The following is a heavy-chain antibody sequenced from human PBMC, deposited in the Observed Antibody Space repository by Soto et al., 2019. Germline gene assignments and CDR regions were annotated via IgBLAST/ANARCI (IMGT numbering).Heavy chain of an antibody. CDR3: ARGVLYYYDSSGYPHWFDP. CDR2: ISSSGSII. Sequence: EVQLLESGGGLVQPGGSLRLSCAASGFTFSSYAMNWVRQAPGKGLEWVSYISSSGSIIYYADSVKGRFTISRDNAKNSLYLQMNSLRAEDTAVYYCARGVLYYYDSSGYPHWFDPWGQGTLVTVSS. V-gene: IGHV3-48*03. D-gene: IGHD3-22*01. CDR1: GFTFSSYA. J-gene: IGHJ5*02.